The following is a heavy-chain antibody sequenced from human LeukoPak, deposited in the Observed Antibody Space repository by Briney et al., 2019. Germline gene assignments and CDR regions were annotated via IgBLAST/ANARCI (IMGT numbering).Heavy chain of an antibody. Sequence: ASVTVSCKASGYTFTSYGISWVRQAPGQGLEWMGWISAYNGNTNYAQKFQGRVTMTRDTSTSTVYMELSSLRSEDTAVYYCARVGYNWNDDYWGQGTLVTVSS. V-gene: IGHV1-18*01. CDR2: ISAYNGNT. CDR3: ARVGYNWNDDY. CDR1: GYTFTSYG. J-gene: IGHJ4*02. D-gene: IGHD1-20*01.